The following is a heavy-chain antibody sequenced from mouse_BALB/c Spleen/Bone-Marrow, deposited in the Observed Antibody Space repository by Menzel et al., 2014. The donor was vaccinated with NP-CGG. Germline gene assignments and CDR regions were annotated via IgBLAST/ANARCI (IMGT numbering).Heavy chain of an antibody. V-gene: IGHV5-9-1*01. J-gene: IGHJ2*01. Sequence: EVMLVESGGGLVKPGGSLKLSCAASGFTFSSYAMSWVRQTPEKRLEWVATISSGGSYTYYPGSVKGRFTISRDNAKNTLYLQMGSLRSEDTAMYYCARHGITRLLDYWGQGTTLTVSS. CDR1: GFTFSSYA. CDR3: ARHGITRLLDY. D-gene: IGHD2-4*01. CDR2: ISSGGSYT.